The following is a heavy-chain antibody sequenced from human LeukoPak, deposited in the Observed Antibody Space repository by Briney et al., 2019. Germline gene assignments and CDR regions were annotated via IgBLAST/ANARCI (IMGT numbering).Heavy chain of an antibody. J-gene: IGHJ4*02. V-gene: IGHV3-23*01. CDR1: GFTFSSFA. CDR2: ISDNGGST. D-gene: IGHD6-19*01. Sequence: GGSLRLSCAASGFTFSSFAMSCVRQAPGKGLEWVSFISDNGGSTYYADSVKGRFTISRDNSKNTLYLQMNSLRVEDTAVYYCAKVYSIAVVDYWGQGTLVTVSS. CDR3: AKVYSIAVVDY.